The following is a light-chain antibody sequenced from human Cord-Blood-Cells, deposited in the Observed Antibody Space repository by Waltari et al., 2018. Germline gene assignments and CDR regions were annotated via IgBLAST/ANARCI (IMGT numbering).Light chain of an antibody. CDR3: QQYYSTPH. Sequence: DIVMTQSPDSLAVSLGERATINCKSSQSVLYSSNNKNYLAWYQQKPGQPPKLLIYWAYTRESGVSDRLSGSGSGTDFTLTISSLQAEDVAVYYCQQYYSTPHFGGGTKVEVK. V-gene: IGKV4-1*01. CDR1: QSVLYSSNNKNY. J-gene: IGKJ4*01. CDR2: WAY.